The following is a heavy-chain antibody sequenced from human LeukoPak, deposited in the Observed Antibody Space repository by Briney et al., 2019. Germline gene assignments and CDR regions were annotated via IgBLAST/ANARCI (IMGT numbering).Heavy chain of an antibody. J-gene: IGHJ4*02. D-gene: IGHD3-22*01. V-gene: IGHV3-53*01. CDR2: IYSGGSP. Sequence: GGSLRLSCAASGFTFSTNYMSWVRRAPGKGLEWVSVIYSGGSPYYADSVKGRFTISRDNSKNTLYLQMNSLRAEDTAVYYCARDLNYYDSSGYGHWGQGTLVTVSS. CDR1: GFTFSTNY. CDR3: ARDLNYYDSSGYGH.